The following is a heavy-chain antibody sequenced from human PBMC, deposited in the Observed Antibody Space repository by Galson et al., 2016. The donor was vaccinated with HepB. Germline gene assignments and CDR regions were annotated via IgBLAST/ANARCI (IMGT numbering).Heavy chain of an antibody. CDR3: ARRLYCSGGSCYIFDS. V-gene: IGHV4-4*02. J-gene: IGHJ4*02. D-gene: IGHD2-15*01. Sequence: SETLSLTCTVSGGSISSSNWWSWVRQPPGKGLEWIGDVFHNGNTNYKSSLKSRVTISVGKSKNQFSLNLTSVTAADTAVYYCARRLYCSGGSCYIFDSWGQGTLVTVSS. CDR2: VFHNGNT. CDR1: GGSISSSNW.